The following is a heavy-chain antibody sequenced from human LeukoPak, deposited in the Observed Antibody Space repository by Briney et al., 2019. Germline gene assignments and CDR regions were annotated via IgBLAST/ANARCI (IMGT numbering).Heavy chain of an antibody. D-gene: IGHD4-23*01. V-gene: IGHV3-30*04. CDR3: ARGARKGDDYGGFYY. J-gene: IGHJ4*02. Sequence: GGSLRLSCAASGFTFSSYAMHWVRQAPGKGLEWVAVISYDGSYKDYADSVKGRFTVSRDNSKSTLYLQMNSLRAEDTAVYYCARGARKGDDYGGFYYWGQGTLVTVSS. CDR1: GFTFSSYA. CDR2: ISYDGSYK.